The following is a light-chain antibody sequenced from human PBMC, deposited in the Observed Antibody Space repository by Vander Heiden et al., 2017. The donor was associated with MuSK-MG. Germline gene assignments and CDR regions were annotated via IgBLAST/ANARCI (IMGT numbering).Light chain of an antibody. V-gene: IGKV3-15*01. J-gene: IGKJ4*01. CDR2: DAS. CDR1: ESVNNN. CDR3: QHYNNRPRI. Sequence: ATLSCRASESVNNNLAWYQQKPSQAPRLLIYDASARATGIPVRFSGSGSGTEFSLTITSLQSEDFAIYYCQHYNNRPRIFGGGTKVEI.